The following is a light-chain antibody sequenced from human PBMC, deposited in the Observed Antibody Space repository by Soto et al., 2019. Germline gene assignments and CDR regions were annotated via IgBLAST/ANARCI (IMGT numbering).Light chain of an antibody. Sequence: DIQMTQSPSTLSASVGDRVTITCRASQSISSWLAWYQQKPGKAPKLLIYDASSLESGVPSRFSGSGSGTEFTLTISSLQPDDFATYYCQHYNSPITFGQGTRLEIK. CDR1: QSISSW. J-gene: IGKJ5*01. V-gene: IGKV1-5*01. CDR3: QHYNSPIT. CDR2: DAS.